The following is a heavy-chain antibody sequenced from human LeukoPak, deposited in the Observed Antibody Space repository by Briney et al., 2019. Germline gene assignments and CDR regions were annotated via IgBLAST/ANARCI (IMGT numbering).Heavy chain of an antibody. J-gene: IGHJ3*02. D-gene: IGHD2-15*01. V-gene: IGHV3-23*01. Sequence: PGGSLRLSCAASGFTFSSYAMSWVRQAPGKGLEWVSAISGSGGSTYYADSVKGRFTISRDNSKNTLYLQMNSLRAEDTAVYYSAGDIVVVVAATAGAFDIWGQGTMVTVSS. CDR3: AGDIVVVVAATAGAFDI. CDR2: ISGSGGST. CDR1: GFTFSSYA.